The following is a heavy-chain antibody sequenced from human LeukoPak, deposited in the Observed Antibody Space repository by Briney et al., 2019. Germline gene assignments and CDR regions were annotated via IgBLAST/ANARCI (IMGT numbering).Heavy chain of an antibody. V-gene: IGHV3-21*06. CDR3: ARGPYCSTTNCFSLRYPMDL. Sequence: GGSLRLSCAASGFAFSAYNMNWVRQTPGKGLEWVSSISDSSNYIYYADSVKGRFTIFRDNAKNSLYLQMNSLRAEETVVYYCARGPYCSTTNCFSLRYPMDLGGKGTTVTVSS. CDR2: ISDSSNYI. J-gene: IGHJ6*04. D-gene: IGHD2-2*01. CDR1: GFAFSAYN.